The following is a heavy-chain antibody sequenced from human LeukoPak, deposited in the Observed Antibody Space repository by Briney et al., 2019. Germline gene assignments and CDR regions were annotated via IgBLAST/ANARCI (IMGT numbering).Heavy chain of an antibody. CDR1: GYTFTSHD. D-gene: IGHD3-22*01. Sequence: GASVKVSCKASGYTFTSHDINWVRQAAGQGLEWMGWTNPNSGYTGYAQKFQGRVTMTKDTSTNTVYMHLSSLSSDDTAVYYCARAYYESSAYRHAVYFDYWGQGTLVTVSS. CDR2: TNPNSGYT. CDR3: ARAYYESSAYRHAVYFDY. V-gene: IGHV1-8*02. J-gene: IGHJ4*02.